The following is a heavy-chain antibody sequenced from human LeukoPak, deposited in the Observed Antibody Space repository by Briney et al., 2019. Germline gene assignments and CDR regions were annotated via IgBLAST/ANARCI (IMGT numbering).Heavy chain of an antibody. Sequence: PSETLSLTCTVYGGSISSYYWSWIRQPAGKGMEWIGRIYTSGSTNYNPSLKSRVTMSVDTSKNQFSLKLSSVTAPDTAVYYCASRKSVSYHFDYWGQGTLVTVSS. D-gene: IGHD1-26*01. V-gene: IGHV4-4*07. CDR3: ASRKSVSYHFDY. J-gene: IGHJ4*02. CDR2: IYTSGST. CDR1: GGSISSYY.